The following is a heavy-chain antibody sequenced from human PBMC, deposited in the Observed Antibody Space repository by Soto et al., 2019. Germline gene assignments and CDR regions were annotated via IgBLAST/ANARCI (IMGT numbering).Heavy chain of an antibody. D-gene: IGHD3-22*01. CDR2: IYYTGNT. J-gene: IGHJ4*02. Sequence: QVQLQESGPGLVKPSQTLSLTCTVSGASISGGDYYWTWIRQPPGKGLEWIGSIYYTGNTYSNPSLESRLSISVDPSNNQFALWLTSVTAPDTAIYYCARATYDSSTYYLDYWGQGTLVTVSS. CDR1: GASISGGDYY. CDR3: ARATYDSSTYYLDY. V-gene: IGHV4-30-4*01.